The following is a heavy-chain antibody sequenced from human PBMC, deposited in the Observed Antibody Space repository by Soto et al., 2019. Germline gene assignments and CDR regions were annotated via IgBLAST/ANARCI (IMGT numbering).Heavy chain of an antibody. V-gene: IGHV3-33*01. CDR3: ARGPSGSYYGDAFDI. D-gene: IGHD1-26*01. CDR1: GFTFSSYG. Sequence: GGSLRLSCAASGFTFSSYGMHWVRQAPGKGLEWVAVIWYDGSNKYYADSVKGRFTISRDNSKNTLYLQMNSLRAEDTAVYYCARGPSGSYYGDAFDIWGQGTMVTVSS. J-gene: IGHJ3*02. CDR2: IWYDGSNK.